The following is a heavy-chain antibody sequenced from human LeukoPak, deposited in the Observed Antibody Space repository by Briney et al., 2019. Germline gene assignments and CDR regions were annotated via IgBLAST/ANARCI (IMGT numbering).Heavy chain of an antibody. Sequence: SETLSLTCTVSGGSISSSTYYWGWIRQPPGKGLEWIGSIYYSGSTYSNPSLKSRVTISVDTSKNQFSLKPSSVTAAGTAVYYCARGYDDSYFDYWGQGTLVTVSS. CDR2: IYYSGST. CDR3: ARGYDDSYFDY. J-gene: IGHJ4*02. V-gene: IGHV4-39*01. CDR1: GGSISSSTYY. D-gene: IGHD3-22*01.